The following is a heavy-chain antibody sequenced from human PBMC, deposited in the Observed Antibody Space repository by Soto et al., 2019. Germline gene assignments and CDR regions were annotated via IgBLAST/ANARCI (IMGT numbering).Heavy chain of an antibody. CDR2: INAGNGNT. CDR1: GYTFTSYA. D-gene: IGHD1-26*01. J-gene: IGHJ4*02. V-gene: IGHV1-3*01. CDR3: ARTGVSYRGPLDY. Sequence: QVQLVQSGAEVKKPGASVKVSCKASGYTFTSYAMHWVRQAPGQRLEWMGWINAGNGNTKYSRKFQGRVTITRDTSASTAYMELSSLRSEDTAVYYCARTGVSYRGPLDYWGQGTLVTVSS.